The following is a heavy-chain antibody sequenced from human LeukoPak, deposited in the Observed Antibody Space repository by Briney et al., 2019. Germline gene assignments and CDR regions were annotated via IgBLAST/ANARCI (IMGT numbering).Heavy chain of an antibody. CDR3: ARHDADSGSYQF. J-gene: IGHJ4*02. D-gene: IGHD1-26*01. CDR2: IYPGDSADT. V-gene: IGHV5-51*01. Sequence: GESLKISCKGFGYSFTNYWIGWVRQMPGKGLEWMGIIYPGDSADTRYSPSSQGQVTISVDKSISTACLQWSSLKASDTAMYYCARHDADSGSYQFWGQGTLVTVSS. CDR1: GYSFTNYW.